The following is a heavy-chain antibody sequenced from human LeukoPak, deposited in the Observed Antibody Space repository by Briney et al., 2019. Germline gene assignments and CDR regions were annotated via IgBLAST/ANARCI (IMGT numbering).Heavy chain of an antibody. CDR1: GGTFSSYA. V-gene: IGHV1-69*13. Sequence: SVKVSCKASGGTFSSYAISWVRQAPGQGLEWMGGIIPIFGTANYAQEFQGRVTITADESTSTAYMELSSLRSEDTAVYYCARGYLVGSGYYPDYWGQGTLVTVSS. D-gene: IGHD3-22*01. CDR3: ARGYLVGSGYYPDY. CDR2: IIPIFGTA. J-gene: IGHJ4*02.